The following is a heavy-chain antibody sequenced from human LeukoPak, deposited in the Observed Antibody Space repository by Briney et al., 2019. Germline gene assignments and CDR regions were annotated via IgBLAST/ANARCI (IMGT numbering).Heavy chain of an antibody. CDR1: GFTFSSYD. D-gene: IGHD4-17*01. Sequence: PGGSLRLSCAASGFTFSSYDMHWVRQAPGKGLEWVAIISYDGSNKYYADSVKGRFTISRDNSKNTLYLQMNSLRAEDTAIYYCAKDDYGDYALDYWGQGTLVTVSS. J-gene: IGHJ4*02. CDR3: AKDDYGDYALDY. V-gene: IGHV3-30*18. CDR2: ISYDGSNK.